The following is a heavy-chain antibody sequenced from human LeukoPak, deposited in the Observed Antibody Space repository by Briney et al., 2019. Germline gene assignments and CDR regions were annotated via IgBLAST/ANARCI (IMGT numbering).Heavy chain of an antibody. CDR3: ARVQLWFWGGYYFDY. Sequence: ASVKVSCKASGYTFTNCDIHWVRPAPGQGLEWVGLINPNGGSTGYAQRFQGRVTMTTDTSTSTAYMELRSLRSDDTAVYYCARVQLWFWGGYYFDYWGQGTLVTVSS. CDR1: GYTFTNCD. V-gene: IGHV1-46*01. J-gene: IGHJ4*02. CDR2: INPNGGST. D-gene: IGHD5-18*01.